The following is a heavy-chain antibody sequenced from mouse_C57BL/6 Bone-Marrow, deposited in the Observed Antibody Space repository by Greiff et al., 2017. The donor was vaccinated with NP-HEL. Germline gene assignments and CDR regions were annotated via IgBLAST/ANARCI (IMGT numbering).Heavy chain of an antibody. CDR3: ARDYYGSRVAY. Sequence: QVQLQQPGAELVKPGASVKLSCKASGYTFTSYWMHWVKQRPGQGLEWIGMIHPNSGSTNYNEKFKSKATLTVDKSSSTAYMQLSSLTSEDSAVYYCARDYYGSRVAYWGQGTLVTVSA. V-gene: IGHV1-64*01. CDR1: GYTFTSYW. J-gene: IGHJ3*01. D-gene: IGHD1-1*01. CDR2: IHPNSGST.